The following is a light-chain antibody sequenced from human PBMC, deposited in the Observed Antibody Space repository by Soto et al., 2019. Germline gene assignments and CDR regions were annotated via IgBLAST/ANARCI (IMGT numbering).Light chain of an antibody. CDR1: RSNIGSAI. Sequence: QSVLTQPPSLSGTPGQTVTISCIGSRSNIGSAIVHWYQQLPGTAPKHLIYMNNQRPSGVPDRFSGSKSGTSASLVITGLRPEDEADYYWVAWDDNLSSRVFGGGTKLTVL. CDR2: MNN. J-gene: IGLJ3*02. V-gene: IGLV1-47*01. CDR3: VAWDDNLSSRV.